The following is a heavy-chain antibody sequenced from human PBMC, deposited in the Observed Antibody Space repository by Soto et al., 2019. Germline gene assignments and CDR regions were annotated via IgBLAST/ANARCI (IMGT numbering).Heavy chain of an antibody. V-gene: IGHV3-15*01. CDR3: STRSRGGYYYYYMDV. J-gene: IGHJ6*03. CDR2: IKSKSDGGTT. CDR1: GLTFSNVW. Sequence: EVQLVESGGGLVKPGGSLRLSCAASGLTFSNVWMSWVRQAPGKGLEWVGRIKSKSDGGTTDYAAPVKGRFTISRDDSKHTLYLQMNSLKTEDTAVYYCSTRSRGGYYYYYMDVWGKGTTVTVSS. D-gene: IGHD3-16*01.